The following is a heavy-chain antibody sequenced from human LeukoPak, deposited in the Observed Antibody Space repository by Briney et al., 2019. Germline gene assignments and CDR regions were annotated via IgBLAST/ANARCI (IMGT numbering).Heavy chain of an antibody. J-gene: IGHJ4*02. CDR2: IYYSGST. CDR1: GGSISSSSYY. D-gene: IGHD5-18*01. CDR3: ARGGFSYGPRGHVY. Sequence: PSETLSLTCTVSGGSISSSSYYWGWIRQPPGKGLEWIGSIYYSGSTYYNPSLKSRVTISVDTSKNQFSLKLSSVTAADTAVYYCARGGFSYGPRGHVYWGQGTLVTVSS. V-gene: IGHV4-39*01.